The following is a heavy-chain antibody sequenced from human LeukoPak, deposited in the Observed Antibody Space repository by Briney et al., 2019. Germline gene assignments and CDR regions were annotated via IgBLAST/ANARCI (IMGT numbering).Heavy chain of an antibody. CDR1: DDSLSRYY. J-gene: IGHJ4*02. Sequence: SETLSLTCTVSDDSLSRYYWSWVRQPAGKGLEWMGRLDTSGNTHYNPSLKSRVTMSVDTSRNQFSLRLTSVTAADTAVYYCARGGDCPDYWAQGTLVTVSS. CDR2: LDTSGNT. CDR3: ARGGDCPDY. D-gene: IGHD2-21*02. V-gene: IGHV4-4*07.